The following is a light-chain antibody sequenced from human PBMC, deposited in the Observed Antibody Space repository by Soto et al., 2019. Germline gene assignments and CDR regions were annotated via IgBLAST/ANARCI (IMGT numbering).Light chain of an antibody. J-gene: IGKJ2*01. CDR2: AAS. CDR3: QQSYSTPST. V-gene: IGKV1-39*01. Sequence: DIQMSQSPSSLSASVGDRVTITCRASQSISSYLNWYQQKPGKAPKLLIYAASSLQSGVPSRFSGSGSGTDCTRTISSLQPEDFATYYCQQSYSTPSTFGQGTKLEIK. CDR1: QSISSY.